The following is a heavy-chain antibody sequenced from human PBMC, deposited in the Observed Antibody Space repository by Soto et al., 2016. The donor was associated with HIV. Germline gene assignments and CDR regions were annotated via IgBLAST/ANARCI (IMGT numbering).Heavy chain of an antibody. V-gene: IGHV3-11*05. CDR3: AKSRTSTAGHYDY. Sequence: QVQLVESGGGLVRPGGSLRLSCAASGFSFSDYYMTWIRRTPGKGLEWISYISSSGTSKNYADSVKGRFTISRDNAKNSLYLQLNSLRDEDTAIYYCAKSRTSTAGHYDYWGQGILVTVSS. D-gene: IGHD6-13*01. CDR1: GFSFSDYY. CDR2: ISSSGTSK. J-gene: IGHJ4*02.